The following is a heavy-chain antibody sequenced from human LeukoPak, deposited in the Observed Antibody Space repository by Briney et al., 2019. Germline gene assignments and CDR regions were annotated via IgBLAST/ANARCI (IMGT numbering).Heavy chain of an antibody. D-gene: IGHD3-10*02. J-gene: IGHJ6*04. CDR3: AELGITMIGGV. V-gene: IGHV3-48*03. CDR1: VFTFSSYE. Sequence: GGSLRLSCAASVFTFSSYEINGVRQAPGKGLEWVSYISSSGSTIYYADSVKGRFTISRDNAKNSLYLQMNSLRAEDTAVYYCAELGITMIGGVWGKGTTVTISS. CDR2: ISSSGSTI.